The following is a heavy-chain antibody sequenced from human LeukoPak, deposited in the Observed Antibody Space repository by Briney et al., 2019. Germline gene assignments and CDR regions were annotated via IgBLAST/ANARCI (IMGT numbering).Heavy chain of an antibody. CDR2: IDWDDDK. V-gene: IGHV2-70*11. CDR3: AAPFGDCSIFDY. Sequence: SGPALVKPTQTLTLTCTFSGFSLSTSGMCGSWIRQPPGKALEWLARIDWDDDKYYSTSLKTRLTISKDTSKNQVVLTMTNMDPVDTATYYCAAPFGDCSIFDYWGQGTLVTVSS. D-gene: IGHD2-21*02. CDR1: GFSLSTSGMC. J-gene: IGHJ4*02.